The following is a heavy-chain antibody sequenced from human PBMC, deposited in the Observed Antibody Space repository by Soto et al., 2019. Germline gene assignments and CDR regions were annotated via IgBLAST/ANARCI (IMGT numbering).Heavy chain of an antibody. D-gene: IGHD3-22*01. Sequence: LRLSCAASGFTFSSYAMHWVRQAPGEGLEWVAVISYDGSNKYYADSVKGRFTISRDNSKNTLYLQMNSLRAEDTAVYYCAAAGDYDSSGYFPWGQGTLVTVSS. CDR2: ISYDGSNK. V-gene: IGHV3-30-3*01. J-gene: IGHJ5*02. CDR3: AAAGDYDSSGYFP. CDR1: GFTFSSYA.